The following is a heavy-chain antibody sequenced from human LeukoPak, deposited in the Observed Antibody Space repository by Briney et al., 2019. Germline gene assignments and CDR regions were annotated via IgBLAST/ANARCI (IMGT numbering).Heavy chain of an antibody. D-gene: IGHD1-26*01. V-gene: IGHV3-23*01. Sequence: GGSLRLPCAASGFTFGSYAMYWVRQAPGKGLEWVSAIGANGATFYKDSVEGRFTISRDRANNAVHLQMNSMRAEDSATYYCAKRGPGALPGSYDHWGQGTLVTVSS. CDR3: AKRGPGALPGSYDH. J-gene: IGHJ4*02. CDR2: IGANGAT. CDR1: GFTFGSYA.